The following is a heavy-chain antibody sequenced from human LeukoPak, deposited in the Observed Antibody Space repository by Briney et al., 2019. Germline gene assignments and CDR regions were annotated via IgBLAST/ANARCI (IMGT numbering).Heavy chain of an antibody. CDR1: GFPFSSYW. Sequence: GGSLRLSCVASGFPFSSYWMTWVRQAPGKGLEWVANIKQDGSKKSYVDSVEGRFTISRDNAKNSLYLQMNSLRAEDTAIYYCTRVGYIDEGIDYWGQGTLVTASS. J-gene: IGHJ4*02. CDR3: TRVGYIDEGIDY. V-gene: IGHV3-7*04. D-gene: IGHD5-24*01. CDR2: IKQDGSKK.